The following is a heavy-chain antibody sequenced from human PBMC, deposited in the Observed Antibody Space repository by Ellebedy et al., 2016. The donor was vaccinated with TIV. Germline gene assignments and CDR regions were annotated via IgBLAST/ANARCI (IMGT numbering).Heavy chain of an antibody. CDR2: IYYSGST. CDR1: GGSISSYY. CDR3: ARGEGTLYYYGMDV. J-gene: IGHJ6*02. Sequence: MPSETLSLTCTVPGGSISSYYWSWIRQPPGKGLEWIGYIYYSGSTNYNPSLKSRVTISVDTSKKQFSLKLSSVTAADTAVYYCARGEGTLYYYGMDVWGQGTTVTVSS. V-gene: IGHV4-59*01.